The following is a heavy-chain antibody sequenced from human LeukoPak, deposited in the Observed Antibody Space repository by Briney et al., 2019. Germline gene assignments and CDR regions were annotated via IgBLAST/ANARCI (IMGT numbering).Heavy chain of an antibody. CDR1: GGSISSGDYY. V-gene: IGHV4-30-4*08. D-gene: IGHD2-2*01. J-gene: IGHJ3*02. Sequence: SQTLSLTCTVSGGSISSGDYYWSWIRQPPGKGLEWIGYIYYSGSTYYNPSLKSRVTISVDTSKNQFSLKLSSVTAADTAVYYCARRNYCSSTSCYVVDAFDIWGQGTMVTVSS. CDR3: ARRNYCSSTSCYVVDAFDI. CDR2: IYYSGST.